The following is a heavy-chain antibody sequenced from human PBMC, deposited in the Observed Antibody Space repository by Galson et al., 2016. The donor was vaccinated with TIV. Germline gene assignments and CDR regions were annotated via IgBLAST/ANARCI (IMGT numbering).Heavy chain of an antibody. Sequence: TLSLTCPVSGGSISSGDYYWSWIRQPPGRGLEWIGYIYYSGSTYYNPSLKSRVTISVDTSKNQFSLKLSSVTAADTAVYYCAREIHHHGSGSYFIDHWGQGTLVTASS. CDR2: IYYSGST. J-gene: IGHJ4*02. V-gene: IGHV4-30-4*08. CDR1: GGSISSGDYY. D-gene: IGHD3-10*01. CDR3: AREIHHHGSGSYFIDH.